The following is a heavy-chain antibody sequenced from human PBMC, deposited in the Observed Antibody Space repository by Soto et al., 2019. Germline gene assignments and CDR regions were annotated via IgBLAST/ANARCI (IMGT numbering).Heavy chain of an antibody. CDR3: ARVPFMTGSGIVYYSDY. D-gene: IGHD3-10*01. CDR1: GYTFTSYG. CDR2: MNPNSGNT. V-gene: IGHV1-8*02. J-gene: IGHJ4*02. Sequence: ASVKVSCKASGYTFTSYGISWVRQATGQGFEWMGWMNPNSGNTGYAQKFQGRVTMTRNTSISTAYMELSSLRSEDTAVYYCARVPFMTGSGIVYYSDYWGQGTLVTVSS.